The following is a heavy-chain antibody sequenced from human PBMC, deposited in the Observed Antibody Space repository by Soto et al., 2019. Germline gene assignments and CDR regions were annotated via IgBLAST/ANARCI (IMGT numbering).Heavy chain of an antibody. CDR2: IRAGGGRT. CDR1: GFSFSTYA. J-gene: IGHJ4*02. Sequence: EVQLLESGGGQVQPGRSLRLSCAASGFSFSTYAMTWVRQAPGEGLEWVSVIRAGGGRTYYADSVKGRFTISRDDSKNTLFLEMTNLRVEDTARYYCAKGDWADFWGQGTLVTVSS. CDR3: AKGDWADF. D-gene: IGHD2-21*01. V-gene: IGHV3-23*01.